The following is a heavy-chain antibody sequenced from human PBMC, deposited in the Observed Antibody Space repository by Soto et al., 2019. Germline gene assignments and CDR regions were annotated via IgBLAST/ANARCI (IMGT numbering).Heavy chain of an antibody. V-gene: IGHV1-18*01. J-gene: IGHJ4*02. D-gene: IGHD4-17*01. CDR3: ARLINDYGDYGFDY. CDR2: INTYNDNT. CDR1: GYTFASYG. Sequence: ASVKVSCKASGYTFASYGINWVRQAPGQGLEWMGWINTYNDNTNYAQKLQGRVTMTTDTSTSTVYMELRSLRSDDTAVYYCARLINDYGDYGFDYWGQGNLVTVSS.